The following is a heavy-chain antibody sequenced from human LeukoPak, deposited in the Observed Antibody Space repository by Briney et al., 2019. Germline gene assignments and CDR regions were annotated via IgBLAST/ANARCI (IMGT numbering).Heavy chain of an antibody. CDR3: ARDAAIINFDY. D-gene: IGHD6-25*01. J-gene: IGHJ4*02. Sequence: ASVKVSCKASGYSFTTYAMNWLRQAPGQGLEWMGWINPNTGNPTYAPGFTGRFVFSLDTSVSTAYLQISSLKAEDTAVYYCARDAAIINFDYWGQGTLVTVSS. V-gene: IGHV7-4-1*02. CDR2: INPNTGNP. CDR1: GYSFTTYA.